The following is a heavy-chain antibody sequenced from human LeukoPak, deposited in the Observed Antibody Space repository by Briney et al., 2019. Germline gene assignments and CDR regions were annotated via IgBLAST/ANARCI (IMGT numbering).Heavy chain of an antibody. CDR3: ARGRTLAAGGSGFDP. CDR1: GGSFSGYY. D-gene: IGHD6-13*01. Sequence: PSETLSLTCAVYGGSFSGYYWNLIRQPPGKGMERIGEINHSGSTNYYPSVKIRVTISVDTSKNQFSLKLSSVTAADTAMYYCARGRTLAAGGSGFDPWGQGTLVTVSS. V-gene: IGHV4-34*01. CDR2: INHSGST. J-gene: IGHJ5*02.